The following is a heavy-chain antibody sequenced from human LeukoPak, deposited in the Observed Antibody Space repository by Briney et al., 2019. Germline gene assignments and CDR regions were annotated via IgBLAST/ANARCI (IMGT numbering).Heavy chain of an antibody. V-gene: IGHV3-33*08. J-gene: IGHJ3*02. CDR1: GFTFSSYG. Sequence: PGGSLRLSCVASGFTFSSYGMHWVRQAPGKGLEWVAVIWYDGSNKYYADSVKGRFTISRDNSKNTLYLQMNSLRAEDTAVYYCARDGCGDRGLLCAFDIWGQGTMVTVSS. D-gene: IGHD2-2*01. CDR2: IWYDGSNK. CDR3: ARDGCGDRGLLCAFDI.